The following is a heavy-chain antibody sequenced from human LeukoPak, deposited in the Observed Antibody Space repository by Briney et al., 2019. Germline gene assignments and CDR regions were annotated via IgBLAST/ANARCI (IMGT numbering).Heavy chain of an antibody. Sequence: GGSLRLSCAASGFTFSSYGMHWVRQAPGKGLEWVSSISSSSSYIYYADSVKGRFTISRDNAKNSLYLQMNSLRAEDTAVYYCARDAGLDYDILTGYYNFDYWGQGTLVTVSS. D-gene: IGHD3-9*01. CDR3: ARDAGLDYDILTGYYNFDY. V-gene: IGHV3-21*01. J-gene: IGHJ4*02. CDR1: GFTFSSYG. CDR2: ISSSSSYI.